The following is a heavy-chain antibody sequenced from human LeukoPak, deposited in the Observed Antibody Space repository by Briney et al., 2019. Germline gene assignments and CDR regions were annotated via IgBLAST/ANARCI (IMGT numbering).Heavy chain of an antibody. Sequence: SGPTLVKPTQTLTLTCTFSGFSLSTGGVGVGWIRQPPGKALEWLALIFWADDKRYSPSLKNRLTITMDTSKNLVVLTMTNMDPVDTATYYCAHSSGRSLPEKLQFDYSGQGTLVTVSS. V-gene: IGHV2-5*02. CDR3: AHSSGRSLPEKLQFDY. CDR1: GFSLSTGGVG. CDR2: IFWADDK. J-gene: IGHJ4*02. D-gene: IGHD1-26*01.